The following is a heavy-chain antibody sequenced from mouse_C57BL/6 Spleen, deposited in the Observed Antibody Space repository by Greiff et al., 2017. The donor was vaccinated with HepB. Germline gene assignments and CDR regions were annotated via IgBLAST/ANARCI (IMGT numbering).Heavy chain of an antibody. J-gene: IGHJ2*01. V-gene: IGHV1-64*01. CDR1: GYTFTSYW. CDR2: IHPNSGST. Sequence: QVHVKQSGAELVKPGASVKLSCKASGYTFTSYWMHWVKQRPGQGLEWIGMIHPNSGSTNYNEKFKSKATLTVDKSSSTAYMQLSSLTSEDSAVYYCARGLFFDYWGQGTTLTVSS. D-gene: IGHD3-1*01. CDR3: ARGLFFDY.